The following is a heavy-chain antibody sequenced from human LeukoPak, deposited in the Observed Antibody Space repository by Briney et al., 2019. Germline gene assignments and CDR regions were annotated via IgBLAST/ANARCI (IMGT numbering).Heavy chain of an antibody. CDR2: IYHSGST. D-gene: IGHD5-24*01. CDR3: ARQDGYKLDY. Sequence: TSETLSLTCAVSGGSISSGGYSWSWIRQPPGKGLEWIGYIYHSGSTYYNPSLKSRVTISVDRSKNQFSLKLSSVTAADTAVYYCARQDGYKLDYWGQGTLVTVSS. V-gene: IGHV4-30-2*02. J-gene: IGHJ4*02. CDR1: GGSISSGGYS.